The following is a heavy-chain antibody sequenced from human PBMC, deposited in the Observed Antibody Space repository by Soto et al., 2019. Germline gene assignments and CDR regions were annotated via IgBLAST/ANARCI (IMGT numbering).Heavy chain of an antibody. J-gene: IGHJ5*02. D-gene: IGHD3-3*01. CDR2: IYYSGST. CDR1: GFSISSGGYY. CDR3: ARRTHNLEWGPYYGETQKNWFDP. Sequence: SETLSLTCTVSGFSISSGGYYWSWIRQHPGKGLEWIGYIYYSGSTYYNPSLKSRVTISVDTSKNQFSLKLSSVTAADTAVYYCARRTHNLEWGPYYGETQKNWFDPWGQGTLVTVSS. V-gene: IGHV4-31*03.